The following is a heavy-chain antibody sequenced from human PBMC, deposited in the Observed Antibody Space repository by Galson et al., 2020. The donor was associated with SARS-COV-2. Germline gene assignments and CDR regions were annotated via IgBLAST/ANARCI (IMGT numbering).Heavy chain of an antibody. D-gene: IGHD2-15*01. V-gene: IGHV3-20*01. Sequence: GGSLRLSCAASGFTFDDYGMSWVRQVPGKGLEWVSNINWNGGTTAYADSVKGRFTISRDNAKNSLYLEMYSLRAEDTALYHCAREGYCSGGSCSDDALDIWGQGTMVTVSS. CDR1: GFTFDDYG. J-gene: IGHJ3*02. CDR3: AREGYCSGGSCSDDALDI. CDR2: INWNGGTT.